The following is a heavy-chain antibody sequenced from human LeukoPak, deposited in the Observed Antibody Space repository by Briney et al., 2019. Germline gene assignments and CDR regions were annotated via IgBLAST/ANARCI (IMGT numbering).Heavy chain of an antibody. D-gene: IGHD6-13*01. Sequence: SDTLSLTCTVSGDSISSYYWSWIRQPPGEGLEWIVYIYYSGSTNYNPSRKSRVTISVDTSKNQFSLKPSSVTDADTAVYYCARARGWDSSSWYGACPYYFDYWGQGTLDTVSS. V-gene: IGHV4-59*07. CDR3: ARARGWDSSSWYGACPYYFDY. CDR1: GDSISSYY. J-gene: IGHJ4*02. CDR2: IYYSGST.